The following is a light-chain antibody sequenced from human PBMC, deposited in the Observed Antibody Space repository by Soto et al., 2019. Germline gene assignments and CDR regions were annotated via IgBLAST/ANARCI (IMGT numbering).Light chain of an antibody. Sequence: EIVLTQSPGTLSLSPGARATLSCRASQSVNGNFLAWYQQKPGQAPRLLIYAASSRATGVPDRFSGSGSGTDVSLTISRLEPEDFAVYYCQQYGSSLRTFGQGTKLEIK. J-gene: IGKJ2*01. V-gene: IGKV3-20*01. CDR1: QSVNGNF. CDR3: QQYGSSLRT. CDR2: AAS.